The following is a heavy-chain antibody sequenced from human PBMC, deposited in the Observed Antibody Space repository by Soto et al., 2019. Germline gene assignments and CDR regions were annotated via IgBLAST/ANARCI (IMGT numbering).Heavy chain of an antibody. J-gene: IGHJ5*02. CDR2: IYYSGST. CDR1: GGSISSGGYY. D-gene: IGHD6-13*01. CDR3: ATGEVIAAAGTGVQDWFDP. Sequence: SETLSLTCTVSGGSISSGGYYWSWNRQHPGKGLEWIGYIYYSGSTYYNPSLKSRVTISVDTSKNQFSLKLSSVTAADTAVYYCATGEVIAAAGTGVQDWFDPWGQGTLVTVSS. V-gene: IGHV4-31*03.